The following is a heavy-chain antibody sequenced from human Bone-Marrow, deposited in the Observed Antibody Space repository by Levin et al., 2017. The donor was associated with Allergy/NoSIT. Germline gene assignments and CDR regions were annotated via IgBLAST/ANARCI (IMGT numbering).Heavy chain of an antibody. J-gene: IGHJ6*02. V-gene: IGHV3-15*01. CDR2: IKSKTDGGTT. D-gene: IGHD2-15*01. CDR1: GFTFSNAW. Sequence: GGSLRLSCAASGFTFSNAWMSWVRQAPGKGLEWVGRIKSKTDGGTTDYAAPVKGRFTISRDDSKNTLYLQMNSLKTEDTAVYYCTTDRSDCSGGSCYSDYYDDGMDVWGQGTTVTVSS. CDR3: TTDRSDCSGGSCYSDYYDDGMDV.